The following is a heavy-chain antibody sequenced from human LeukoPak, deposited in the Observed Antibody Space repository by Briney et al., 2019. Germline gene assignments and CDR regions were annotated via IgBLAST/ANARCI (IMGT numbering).Heavy chain of an antibody. V-gene: IGHV3-23*01. CDR1: GFTFSTCL. D-gene: IGHD2-8*02. Sequence: GGSLRLSCAASGFTFSTCLMSWVRQAPGKGMEWVSTISGSGGSTYYADSVKGRFTISRDNSKNTLFLQMKSMRVEDTAVYYCAKRPHCTGPGCHHIEYWGQGTLVTVSS. CDR2: ISGSGGST. J-gene: IGHJ4*02. CDR3: AKRPHCTGPGCHHIEY.